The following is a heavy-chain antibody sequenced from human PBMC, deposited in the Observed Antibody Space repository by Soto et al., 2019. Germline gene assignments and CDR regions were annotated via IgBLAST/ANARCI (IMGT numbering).Heavy chain of an antibody. CDR3: ARVPSPFDYYYAMDV. Sequence: QVQLRESGPGLVMPSQTLSLTCTVSGDSISSGNKYWSWIRQPPGKGLEWIGYIFSSGTTYYNPSLKSLLPMSLDASQNQFSLKLNSLTDADTAVYFCARVPSPFDYYYAMDVWGQGTTVTVSS. V-gene: IGHV4-30-4*01. J-gene: IGHJ6*02. CDR2: IFSSGTT. CDR1: GDSISSGNKY. D-gene: IGHD3-16*01.